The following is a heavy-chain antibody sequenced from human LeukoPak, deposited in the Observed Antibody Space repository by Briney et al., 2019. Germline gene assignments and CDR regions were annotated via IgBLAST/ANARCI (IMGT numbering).Heavy chain of an antibody. V-gene: IGHV3-23*01. J-gene: IGHJ4*02. CDR1: GFTFRSYA. D-gene: IGHD3-22*01. CDR2: ISGSGGST. Sequence: SGGSLRLSCAASGFTFRSYAMSWVRQAPGKGLEWVSSISGSGGSTYYADSVKGRFTISRDKSKNTVSLQMNSLRADDTAVYYCAKDRGYYDSSAYSDWGQGTLVTVSS. CDR3: AKDRGYYDSSAYSD.